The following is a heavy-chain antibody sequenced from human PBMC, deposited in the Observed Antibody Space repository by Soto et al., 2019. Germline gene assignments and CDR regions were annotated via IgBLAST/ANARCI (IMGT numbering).Heavy chain of an antibody. CDR1: GGSIRSNNW. V-gene: IGHV4-4*02. D-gene: IGHD1-26*01. J-gene: IGHJ4*02. Sequence: SETLSLTCAVSGGSIRSNNWWSWVRQPPGKGLEWIGEIFHSGSTNYNPSLKTRVTISVDKSKNQFSLKLSSVTAADTAVYYCARVFSGSYSDYWGQGTPVTVSS. CDR2: IFHSGST. CDR3: ARVFSGSYSDY.